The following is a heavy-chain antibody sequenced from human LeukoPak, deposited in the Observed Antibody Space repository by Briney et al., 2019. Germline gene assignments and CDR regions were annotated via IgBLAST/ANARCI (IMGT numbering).Heavy chain of an antibody. Sequence: GGSLRLSCVASGITFSSYSMNWVRQAPGKGLEWVSYISSSGSTIYYADSVKGRFTISRDNAKNSLYLQMNSLRAEDTAVYYCAELGITMIGGVWGKGTTVTISS. V-gene: IGHV3-48*04. CDR2: ISSSGSTI. CDR1: GITFSSYS. CDR3: AELGITMIGGV. D-gene: IGHD3-10*02. J-gene: IGHJ6*04.